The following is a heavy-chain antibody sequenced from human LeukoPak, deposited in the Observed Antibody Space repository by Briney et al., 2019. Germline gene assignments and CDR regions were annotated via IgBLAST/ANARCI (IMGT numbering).Heavy chain of an antibody. V-gene: IGHV3-23*01. CDR1: GFTFSSYA. CDR3: AKYALVRGPMDV. D-gene: IGHD3-10*01. Sequence: GGSLRLSCAASGFTFSSYAMSWVRQAPGKGLEWVSTIIRSVGSAYYADSVKGRFTISTDNSTNTLYLQMNSLRAEDTAVYYCAKYALVRGPMDVWGQGTTVTVSS. J-gene: IGHJ6*02. CDR2: IIRSVGSA.